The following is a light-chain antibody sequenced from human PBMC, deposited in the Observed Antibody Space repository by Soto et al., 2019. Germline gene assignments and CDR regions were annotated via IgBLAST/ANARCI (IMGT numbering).Light chain of an antibody. CDR3: QQYNNWPPWT. J-gene: IGKJ1*01. CDR1: QSIASN. Sequence: IVMTQSPATLSVSHGERATLSCRASQSIASNLAWYQQKPGQAPRLLIYDASTRATDIPDRFSGSGSGTEFTLTISSLQSEDFAVYYCQQYNNWPPWTFGQGTKVDIK. V-gene: IGKV3-15*01. CDR2: DAS.